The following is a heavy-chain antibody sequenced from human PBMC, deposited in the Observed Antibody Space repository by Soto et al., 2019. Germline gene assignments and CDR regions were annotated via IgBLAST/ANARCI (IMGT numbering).Heavy chain of an antibody. CDR1: GISLSTSGVG. V-gene: IGHV2-5*02. D-gene: IGHD3-22*01. Sequence: QITLKESGPTLVKPTQTLTLTCTFSGISLSTSGVGVGWIRQPPGKALEWLALIYWDDDKRYRQSLKIRLTITKNTPNKQVVLTMTSMDPVDTATYYCARQGQSSGYYLGSFVPLGQGTLDTVSS. CDR3: ARQGQSSGYYLGSFVP. J-gene: IGHJ5*02. CDR2: IYWDDDK.